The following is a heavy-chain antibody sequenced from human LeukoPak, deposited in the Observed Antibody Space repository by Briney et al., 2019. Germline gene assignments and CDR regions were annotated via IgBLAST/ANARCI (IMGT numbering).Heavy chain of an antibody. Sequence: GGSLRLSCAASGFTVSSNYMSWVRQAPGKGLEWVSVIYSGGTTYYADSVKGRFTISRDNSKNTLYLQMSSLRTEDTAVYYCATATGRAPNWFGPWGLGTLVTVSS. CDR1: GFTVSSNY. D-gene: IGHD1-14*01. J-gene: IGHJ5*02. CDR2: IYSGGTT. V-gene: IGHV3-66*02. CDR3: ATATGRAPNWFGP.